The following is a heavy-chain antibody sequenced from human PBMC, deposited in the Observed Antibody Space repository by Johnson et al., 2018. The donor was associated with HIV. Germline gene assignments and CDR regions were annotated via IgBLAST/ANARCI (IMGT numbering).Heavy chain of an antibody. CDR1: GFTFSSYW. D-gene: IGHD3-16*01. V-gene: IGHV3-7*01. Sequence: VQLVESGGGLVQSGGSLRLSCAASGFTFSSYWMSWVRQAPGKGLEWVANIKQDGSEKYYVDSVKGRFTISRDNAKNSLYLQMNSLRAEDTAVYYCASPPFVGGSYRGSVDAFDIWCQGTMVTVSS. J-gene: IGHJ3*02. CDR2: IKQDGSEK. CDR3: ASPPFVGGSYRGSVDAFDI.